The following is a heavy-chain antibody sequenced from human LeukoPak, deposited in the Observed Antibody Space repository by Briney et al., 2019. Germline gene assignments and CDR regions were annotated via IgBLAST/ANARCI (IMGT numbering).Heavy chain of an antibody. CDR1: GFTFTSSA. CDR3: AADRRRITIFGVGSDAFDI. CDR2: IVVGSGNK. Sequence: ASVKVSCKASGFTFTSSAMQWVRQARGQRLEWIGWIVVGSGNKNYAQKFQERVTITRDMSTSTAYMELSSLRSEDTAVYYCAADRRRITIFGVGSDAFDIWGQGTMVTVSS. V-gene: IGHV1-58*02. J-gene: IGHJ3*02. D-gene: IGHD3-3*01.